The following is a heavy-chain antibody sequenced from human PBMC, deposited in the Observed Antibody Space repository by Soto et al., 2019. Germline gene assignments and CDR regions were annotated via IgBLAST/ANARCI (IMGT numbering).Heavy chain of an antibody. Sequence: GGSLRLSCAASGFTFSNAWMSWVRQAPGKGLEWVGRIKSKTDGGTTDYAAPVKGRFTISRDDSKNTLYLQMNSLKTEDTAVYYCTTAGGFDYYYYGMDVWGQGTTVTASS. CDR3: TTAGGFDYYYYGMDV. CDR1: GFTFSNAW. V-gene: IGHV3-15*01. J-gene: IGHJ6*02. CDR2: IKSKTDGGTT. D-gene: IGHD5-12*01.